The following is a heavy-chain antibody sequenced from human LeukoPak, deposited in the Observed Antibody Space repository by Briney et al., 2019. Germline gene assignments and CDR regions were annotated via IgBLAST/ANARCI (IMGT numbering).Heavy chain of an antibody. V-gene: IGHV4-59*01. CDR1: GGSISTYY. J-gene: IGHJ5*02. D-gene: IGHD1-26*01. CDR3: AREGTGASRWFDP. Sequence: SETLSLTCAVSGGSISTYYWSWIRQPPGKGLEWIGYIHYTGNTNYNPSLKSRVTISLDTSKNQFSLKLSSVTAADTAVYYCAREGTGASRWFDPWGQGTPVTVSS. CDR2: IHYTGNT.